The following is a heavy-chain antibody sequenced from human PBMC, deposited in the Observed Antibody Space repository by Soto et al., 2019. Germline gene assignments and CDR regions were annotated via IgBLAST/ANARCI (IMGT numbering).Heavy chain of an antibody. CDR3: ARHPPGVRYYYGMGV. CDR1: GGSISSTSYY. J-gene: IGHJ6*02. Sequence: SETLSLTCTVSGGSISSTSYYWGWFRQPPGKGLEWIGSIHYSGSTYYNPSLKSRVTISVDTSKNQFSLRLSSVTAADTAVYYCARHPPGVRYYYGMGVWGQGTTVTVSS. V-gene: IGHV4-39*01. CDR2: IHYSGST. D-gene: IGHD3-10*01.